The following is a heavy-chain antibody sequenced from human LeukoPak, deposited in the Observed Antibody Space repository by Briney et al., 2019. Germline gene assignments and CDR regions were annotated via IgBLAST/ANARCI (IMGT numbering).Heavy chain of an antibody. CDR1: GGSISSSSYY. CDR3: ARDEGYGSGSYYRLRVGWPNNWFDP. J-gene: IGHJ5*02. D-gene: IGHD3-10*01. CDR2: IYYSGST. Sequence: SETLSLTCTVSGGSISSSSYYWGWIRQPPGKGLEWIGSIYYSGSTYYNPSLKSRVTISVDTSKNQFSLKLSSVTAADTAVYYCARDEGYGSGSYYRLRVGWPNNWFDPWGQGTLVTVSS. V-gene: IGHV4-39*07.